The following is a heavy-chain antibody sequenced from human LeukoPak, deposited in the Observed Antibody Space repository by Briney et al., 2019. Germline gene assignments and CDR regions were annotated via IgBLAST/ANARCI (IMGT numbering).Heavy chain of an antibody. J-gene: IGHJ3*02. D-gene: IGHD2-15*01. CDR2: INPNSGGT. V-gene: IGHV1-2*02. Sequence: ASVKVSCKASGYTFTGYYMHWVRQAPGQGLEWRGWINPNSGGTNYAQKFQGRVTMTRDTSISTAYMELRRLRSDDTAVYYCARVALYCSGGSCYGKRYDAFDIWGQGTMVTVSS. CDR1: GYTFTGYY. CDR3: ARVALYCSGGSCYGKRYDAFDI.